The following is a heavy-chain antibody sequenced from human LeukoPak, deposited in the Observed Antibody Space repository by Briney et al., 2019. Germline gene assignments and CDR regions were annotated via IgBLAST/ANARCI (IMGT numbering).Heavy chain of an antibody. Sequence: SVKVSCKASGGTFSSYAISWVRQAPGQGLEWMGRIIPILGIANYAQKFQDRVTITADKSTSTAYMELSSLRSEDTAVYYCARDRGGDYVFDYWGQGTLVTVSS. CDR3: ARDRGGDYVFDY. CDR1: GGTFSSYA. V-gene: IGHV1-69*04. CDR2: IIPILGIA. D-gene: IGHD2-21*02. J-gene: IGHJ4*02.